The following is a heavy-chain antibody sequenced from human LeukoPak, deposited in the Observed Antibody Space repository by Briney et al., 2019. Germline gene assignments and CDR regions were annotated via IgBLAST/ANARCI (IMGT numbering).Heavy chain of an antibody. D-gene: IGHD6-6*01. CDR2: ISYNGRTI. J-gene: IGHJ6*02. Sequence: GGSLRLSCAASGFTFSDYYMSWIRQAPGKGLEWISYISYNGRTIHYADSVKGRFIISRDNTKKSLYLQMNSLRAEDTAVYYCARFSRSSSLNYYYGMDVWGQGTTVTVS. CDR3: ARFSRSSSLNYYYGMDV. V-gene: IGHV3-11*01. CDR1: GFTFSDYY.